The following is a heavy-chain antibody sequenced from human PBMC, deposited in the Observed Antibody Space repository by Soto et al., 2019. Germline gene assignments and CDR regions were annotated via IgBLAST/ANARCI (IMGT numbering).Heavy chain of an antibody. J-gene: IGHJ4*02. CDR2: IIPILGIA. D-gene: IGHD2-15*01. CDR3: ARSPSLVVVVAATTYFDY. V-gene: IGHV1-69*02. Sequence: ASVKVSCKASGGTFSSYTISWVRQAPGQGLEWMGRIIPILGIANYAQKFQGRVTITADKSTSTAYMELSSLRSEDTAVYYCARSPSLVVVVAATTYFDYWGQGTRVTVSS. CDR1: GGTFSSYT.